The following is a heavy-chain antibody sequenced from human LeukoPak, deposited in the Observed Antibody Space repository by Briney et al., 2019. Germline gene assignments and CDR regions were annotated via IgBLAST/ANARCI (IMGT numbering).Heavy chain of an antibody. D-gene: IGHD3-3*01. V-gene: IGHV3-23*01. J-gene: IGHJ4*02. CDR3: AEDRRITIFGVVIPDYFDY. CDR1: GFPFSSYW. Sequence: GGFLRLSCVASGFPFSSYWMTWVRQAPGKGLEWVSAISGSGGSTYYADSVKGRFTISRDNSKNTLYLQMNSLRAEDTAVYYCAEDRRITIFGVVIPDYFDYWGQGTLVTVSS. CDR2: ISGSGGST.